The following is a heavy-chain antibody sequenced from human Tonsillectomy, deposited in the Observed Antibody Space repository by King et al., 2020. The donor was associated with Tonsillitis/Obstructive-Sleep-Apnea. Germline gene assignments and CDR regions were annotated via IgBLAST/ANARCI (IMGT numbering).Heavy chain of an antibody. CDR3: MRDRDGDYHY. CDR2: IRSKAYGGTT. J-gene: IGHJ4*02. CDR1: GFTFGDYA. D-gene: IGHD4-17*01. V-gene: IGHV3-49*04. Sequence: VQLVESGGGLVQPGRSLRLSCTASGFTFGDYAMSWVRQAPGKGLEWVGFIRSKAYGGTTEYAASVKGRFTISRDDSKSIAYLQMNSLKTEDTAFYYCMRDRDGDYHYGGQGTLVTVSS.